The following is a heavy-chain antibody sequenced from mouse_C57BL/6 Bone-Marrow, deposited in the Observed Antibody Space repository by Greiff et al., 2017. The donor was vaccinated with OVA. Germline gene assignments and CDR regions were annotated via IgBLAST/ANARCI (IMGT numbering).Heavy chain of an antibody. CDR3: ASAGFAY. CDR2: IDPSDSYT. CDR1: GYTFTSYW. V-gene: IGHV1-50*01. Sequence: QVQLQQPGAELVKPGASVKLSCKASGYTFTSYWMQWVKQRPGQGLEWIGEIDPSDSYTNSNQKFKGKATLTVDTSSSTAYMQLSSLTSEDSAVYYCASAGFAYWGQGTLVTVSA. J-gene: IGHJ3*01.